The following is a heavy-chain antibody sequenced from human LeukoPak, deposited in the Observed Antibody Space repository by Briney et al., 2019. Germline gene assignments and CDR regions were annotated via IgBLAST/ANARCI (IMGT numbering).Heavy chain of an antibody. V-gene: IGHV1-2*02. D-gene: IGHD6-6*01. CDR2: INPNSGGT. CDR3: ARDGEQLVPDYYYMDV. CDR1: GYTFTGYY. J-gene: IGHJ6*03. Sequence: ASVKVSCKASGYTFTGYYTHWVRQAPGQGLEWMGWINPNSGGTNYAQKFQGRVTMTRDTSISTAYMELSRLRSDDTAVYYCARDGEQLVPDYYYMDVWGKGTTVTVSS.